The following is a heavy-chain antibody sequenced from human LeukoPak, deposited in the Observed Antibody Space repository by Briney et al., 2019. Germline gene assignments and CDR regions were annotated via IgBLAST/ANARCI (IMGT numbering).Heavy chain of an antibody. CDR3: ARGKGKSRIVDY. D-gene: IGHD2-15*01. CDR2: IYSGGTT. J-gene: IGHJ4*02. V-gene: IGHV3-66*01. CDR1: GFTVSGNL. Sequence: PGGSLRLSCAASGFTVSGNLMSWVRQAPGKGLEWVSLIYSGGTTYYADSVKGRFTISSENPKNTLYLQMNSLRVEDTAVYFCARGKGKSRIVDYWGQGTLVTVSS.